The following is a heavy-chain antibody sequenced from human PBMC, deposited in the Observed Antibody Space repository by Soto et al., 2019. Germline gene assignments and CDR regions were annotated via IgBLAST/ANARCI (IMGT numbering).Heavy chain of an antibody. J-gene: IGHJ5*02. D-gene: IGHD2-15*01. CDR2: TYYRSKWYN. CDR1: GDSVSSNSAA. Sequence: PSQTLSLTCAISGDSVSSNSAAWNWIRQSPSRGLEWLGRTYYRSKWYNDYAVSVKSRITINPDTSKNQFSLQLNSVTPEDTAVYYCARDSGYCSGGSCLIINWFDPWGQGTLVT. V-gene: IGHV6-1*01. CDR3: ARDSGYCSGGSCLIINWFDP.